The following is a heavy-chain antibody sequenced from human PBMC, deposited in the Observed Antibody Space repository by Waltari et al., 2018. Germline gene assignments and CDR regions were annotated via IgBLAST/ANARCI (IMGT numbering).Heavy chain of an antibody. Sequence: QVQLVQSGAEVKKPGSSVKVSCKASGGTFSSYAISRVRHAPGHGLTWMGRIIPIFGTANYAQKFQGRVTITADKSTSTAYMGLSSLRSEDTAVYYCAREEGCSSTSCYEGWGQGTLVTVSS. CDR1: GGTFSSYA. V-gene: IGHV1-69*08. J-gene: IGHJ4*02. D-gene: IGHD2-2*01. CDR2: IIPIFGTA. CDR3: AREEGCSSTSCYEG.